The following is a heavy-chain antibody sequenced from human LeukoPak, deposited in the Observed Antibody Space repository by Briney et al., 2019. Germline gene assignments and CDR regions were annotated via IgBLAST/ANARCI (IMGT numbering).Heavy chain of an antibody. D-gene: IGHD4-17*01. V-gene: IGHV4-59*01. CDR2: IYYSGST. Sequence: SEALSLTCTVSGGSISSYYWSWIRQPPGKGLEWIGYIYYSGSTNYNPSLKSRVTISVDTSKNQFSLKLSSVTAADTAVYYCAREGPTYGDYDAFDIWGQGTMVTVSS. CDR1: GGSISSYY. J-gene: IGHJ3*02. CDR3: AREGPTYGDYDAFDI.